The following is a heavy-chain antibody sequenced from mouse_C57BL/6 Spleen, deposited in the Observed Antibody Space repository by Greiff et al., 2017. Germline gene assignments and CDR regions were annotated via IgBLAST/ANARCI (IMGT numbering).Heavy chain of an antibody. CDR3: ARSVTTAMDD. Sequence: VQLQQSGPELVQPGASVKISCTASGYTFTDYYINWVQQRPGQGLEWIGWIVPGSGSTYYNEKFKGKATLTVDKASSTAYMLLSSLTSEDSAVSICARSVTTAMDDWGQGTSVTVSS. J-gene: IGHJ4*01. V-gene: IGHV1-75*01. CDR2: IVPGSGST. D-gene: IGHD1-1*01. CDR1: GYTFTDYY.